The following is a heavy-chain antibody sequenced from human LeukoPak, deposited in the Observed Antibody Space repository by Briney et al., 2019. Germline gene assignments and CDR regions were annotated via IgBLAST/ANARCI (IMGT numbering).Heavy chain of an antibody. J-gene: IGHJ3*02. V-gene: IGHV1-2*02. Sequence: ASVKVSCKASGYTFTGYYMHWVRQAPGQGLEWMGWINPNSGGTNYAQKFQGRVTMTRDTSISTAYMELSSLRSEDTAVYYCAAVSYYDSSGYSYHDAFDIWGQGTMVTVSS. CDR3: AAVSYYDSSGYSYHDAFDI. D-gene: IGHD3-22*01. CDR1: GYTFTGYY. CDR2: INPNSGGT.